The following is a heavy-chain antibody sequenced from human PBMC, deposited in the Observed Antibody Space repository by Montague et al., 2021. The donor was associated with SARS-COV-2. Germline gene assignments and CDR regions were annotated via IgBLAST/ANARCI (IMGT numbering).Heavy chain of an antibody. CDR3: ARDRPPYYYDNSGHFLHGWFDP. CDR2: IYYSGST. D-gene: IGHD3-22*01. CDR1: GGSVGSYY. Sequence: SETLSLTCSVSGGSVGSYYLNWIRQTPGKGLEWIGNIYYSGSTNYNPSLKSRVTISVDTSKNQFSLKLSSVTAADTAVYYCARDRPPYYYDNSGHFLHGWFDPWGQGTLVTVSS. V-gene: IGHV4-59*02. J-gene: IGHJ5*02.